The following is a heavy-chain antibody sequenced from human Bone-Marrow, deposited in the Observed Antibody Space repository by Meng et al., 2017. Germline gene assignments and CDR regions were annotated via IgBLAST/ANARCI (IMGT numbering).Heavy chain of an antibody. CDR2: INHSGST. V-gene: IGHV4-34*01. J-gene: IGHJ4*02. D-gene: IGHD3-22*01. CDR1: GGSFSGYY. CDR3: ARERGEYYYDSSGYYYPGNFDY. Sequence: SETLSLTCAVYGGSFSGYYWSWIRQPPGKGLEWIGEINHSGSTNYNPSLKSRVTISVDTSKNQFSLKLSSVTAADTAVYYCARERGEYYYDSSGYYYPGNFDYWGQGTLVTVSS.